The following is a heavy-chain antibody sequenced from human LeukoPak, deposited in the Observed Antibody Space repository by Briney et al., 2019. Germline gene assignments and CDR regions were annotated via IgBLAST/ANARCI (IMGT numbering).Heavy chain of an antibody. V-gene: IGHV4-59*01. D-gene: IGHD4-23*01. CDR2: IYYSGNT. J-gene: IGHJ5*02. CDR3: ARRLHSGGSEWLFDP. Sequence: PSETLSLTCTVSGGSISTYYWSWIRQPPGKGLEWIGYIYYSGNTNYNPSLKSRVTISVDTSKNQFSLKLSSVTAADTAVYYCARRLHSGGSEWLFDPWGQGTLVTVSS. CDR1: GGSISTYY.